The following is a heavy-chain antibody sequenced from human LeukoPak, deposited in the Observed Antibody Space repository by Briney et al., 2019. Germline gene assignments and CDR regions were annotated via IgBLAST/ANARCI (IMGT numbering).Heavy chain of an antibody. CDR3: SSSFVAGTNVFDY. CDR2: ISAYNGNT. D-gene: IGHD6-19*01. Sequence: ASVKVSCKASGYTFTSYGISWVRQAPGQGLEWMGWISAYNGNTNYAQKFQGRVTMTEDTSTDTAYMELSSLRSEDTAVYYCSSSFVAGTNVFDYWGQGTLVTVSS. V-gene: IGHV1-18*01. J-gene: IGHJ4*02. CDR1: GYTFTSYG.